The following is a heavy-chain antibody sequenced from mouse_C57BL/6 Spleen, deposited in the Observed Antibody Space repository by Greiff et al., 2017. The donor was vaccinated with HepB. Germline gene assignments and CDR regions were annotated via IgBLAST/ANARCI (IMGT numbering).Heavy chain of an antibody. Sequence: EVMLVESGGGLVKPGGSLKLSCAASGFTFSDYGMHWVRQAPEKGLEWVAYISSGSSTIYYADTVKGRFTISRDNAKHTLFLQMTSLRSEDTAMYYCARDYYGSSYFDYWGQGTTLTVSS. J-gene: IGHJ2*01. CDR3: ARDYYGSSYFDY. CDR2: ISSGSSTI. V-gene: IGHV5-17*01. CDR1: GFTFSDYG. D-gene: IGHD1-1*01.